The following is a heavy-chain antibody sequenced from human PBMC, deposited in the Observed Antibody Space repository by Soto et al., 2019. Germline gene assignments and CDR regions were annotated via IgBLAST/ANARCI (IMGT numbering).Heavy chain of an antibody. CDR3: ASYSSSSIHYYYYGMDV. CDR1: GGSISSGGYY. V-gene: IGHV4-31*03. CDR2: IYYSGST. J-gene: IGHJ6*02. Sequence: SETLSLTCTVSGGSISSGGYYWSWIRQHPGKGLEWIGYIYYSGSTYYNPSLKSRVTISVDTSKNQFSLKLSSVTAADTAVYYCASYSSSSIHYYYYGMDVWGQGTTVTVSS. D-gene: IGHD6-6*01.